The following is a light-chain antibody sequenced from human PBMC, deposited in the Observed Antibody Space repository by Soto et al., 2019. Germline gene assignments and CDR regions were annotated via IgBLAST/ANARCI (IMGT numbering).Light chain of an antibody. J-gene: IGKJ1*01. CDR1: QTIRSKY. V-gene: IGKV3-20*01. CDR2: GAS. CDR3: QQYGSSPWT. Sequence: ETVLTQSPGTLSLSPGERATLSCRASQTIRSKYLAWYRQTPGQAPRLLIYGASNRATGIADRFSGSGSGTDFTLIISRLEPEDFALYYCQQYGSSPWTFGQGNKVEIK.